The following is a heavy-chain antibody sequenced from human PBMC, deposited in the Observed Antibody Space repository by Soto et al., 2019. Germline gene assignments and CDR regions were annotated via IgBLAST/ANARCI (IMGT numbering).Heavy chain of an antibody. Sequence: GSLRLSCAASGFTFLDYCMTWVRQAPVKGLEWVTTIKGDGSERHYLDSVKGRFTISRDNAKNSVYLQMNSLKAEDTAVYYCARHYHSDYHYPLDVFGQGTTVTVSS. D-gene: IGHD3-16*01. CDR2: IKGDGSER. J-gene: IGHJ6*02. V-gene: IGHV3-7*01. CDR1: GFTFLDYC. CDR3: ARHYHSDYHYPLDV.